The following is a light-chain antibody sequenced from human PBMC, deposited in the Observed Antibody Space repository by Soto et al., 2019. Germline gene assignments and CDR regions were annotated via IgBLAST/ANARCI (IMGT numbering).Light chain of an antibody. CDR2: AAS. J-gene: IGKJ1*01. Sequence: DIQVTQSPSSLSASVGDRVTISCRSSQSISSYLNWYQQKPGKAPKILIYAASSLQPGVPSRFSGSGSGTDFTLTISSLQPEDFATYYCQQSYITPTFGQGTKVDVK. CDR1: QSISSY. V-gene: IGKV1-39*01. CDR3: QQSYITPT.